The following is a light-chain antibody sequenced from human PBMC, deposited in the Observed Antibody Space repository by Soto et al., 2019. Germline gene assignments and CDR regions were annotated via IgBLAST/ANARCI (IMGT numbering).Light chain of an antibody. V-gene: IGLV7-46*01. CDR2: DKT. J-gene: IGLJ1*01. CDR1: TGAVTNGHY. Sequence: QAVVTQEPSLTVSPGGTGTLTCGSSTGAVTNGHYPYWFQQKPGQAPRTLIYDKTNRHSWTPARFSGSLLGGKAALTLSGAQPEDEAEYYCLLSYNGPYVFGTGTKLTVL. CDR3: LLSYNGPYV.